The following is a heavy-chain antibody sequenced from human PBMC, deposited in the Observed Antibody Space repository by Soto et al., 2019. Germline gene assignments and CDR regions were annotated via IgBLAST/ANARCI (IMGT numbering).Heavy chain of an antibody. CDR2: IDPSDSYT. CDR3: AREAIVAGATTGMDV. V-gene: IGHV5-10-1*01. J-gene: IGHJ6*02. Sequence: GESLKISCRISGYNFTNYWINWVRQMPGKGLEWMGRIDPSDSYTDYNPSFQGHVTISADKSTVTAYVQWSSLKASDSAVYYCAREAIVAGATTGMDVWGQGTTVTVSS. CDR1: GYNFTNYW. D-gene: IGHD1-26*01.